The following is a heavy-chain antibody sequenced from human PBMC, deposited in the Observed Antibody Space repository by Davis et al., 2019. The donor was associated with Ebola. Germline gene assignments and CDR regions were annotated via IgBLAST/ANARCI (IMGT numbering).Heavy chain of an antibody. V-gene: IGHV1-2*02. D-gene: IGHD2-15*01. CDR3: ARGVAPRPSYYCYYMDV. CDR2: INPNSGGT. CDR1: GGTFSSYA. Sequence: ASVKVSCKASGGTFSSYAISWVRQAPGQGLEWMGWINPNSGGTNYAQKFQGRVTMTRDTSISTAYMELSSLRSDDTAVYFCARGVAPRPSYYCYYMDVWGKGTTVTVSS. J-gene: IGHJ6*03.